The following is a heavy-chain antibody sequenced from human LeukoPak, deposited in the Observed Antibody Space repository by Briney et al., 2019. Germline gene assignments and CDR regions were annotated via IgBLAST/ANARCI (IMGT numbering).Heavy chain of an antibody. J-gene: IGHJ5*02. D-gene: IGHD2-2*01. Sequence: ASVNLSFTGAGSGFTISSYTWVWQAPGQGLEWMGWISAKDGNRNYAQNLQGRVSMTTDTSTPTDYLELRSLRSDDTDVHYCAIVACGHCSCTTWGQGTLVTVSS. CDR1: GSGFTISS. V-gene: IGHV1-18*01. CDR2: ISAKDGNR. CDR3: AIVACGHCSCTT.